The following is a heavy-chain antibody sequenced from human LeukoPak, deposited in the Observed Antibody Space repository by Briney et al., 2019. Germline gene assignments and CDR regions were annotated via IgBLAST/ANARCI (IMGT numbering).Heavy chain of an antibody. J-gene: IGHJ6*02. Sequence: GGSLRLSCAASGFTFSSYEMNWVRQAPGKGLEWVSYISNSGRTIYYADSVKGRFTISRDNAKNSLYLQMSSLRAEDTAVYYCARDFWGGGYYYGMDAWGQGTTVTVSS. CDR3: ARDFWGGGYYYGMDA. D-gene: IGHD3-16*01. V-gene: IGHV3-48*03. CDR2: ISNSGRTI. CDR1: GFTFSSYE.